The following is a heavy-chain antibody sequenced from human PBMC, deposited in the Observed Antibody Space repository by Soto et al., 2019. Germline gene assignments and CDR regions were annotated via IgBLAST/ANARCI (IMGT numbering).Heavy chain of an antibody. V-gene: IGHV1-69*06. CDR2: IIPIFGTA. J-gene: IGHJ6*02. CDR1: GGTFSSYA. D-gene: IGHD3-3*01. Sequence: SVKVSCKASGGTFSSYAISWVRQAPGQGLEWMGGIIPIFGTANYAQKFQGRVTITADKSTSTAYMELSSLRSEDTAVYYCASPRLGDFWSGYYPYYYYGMDVWGQGTTVTVSS. CDR3: ASPRLGDFWSGYYPYYYYGMDV.